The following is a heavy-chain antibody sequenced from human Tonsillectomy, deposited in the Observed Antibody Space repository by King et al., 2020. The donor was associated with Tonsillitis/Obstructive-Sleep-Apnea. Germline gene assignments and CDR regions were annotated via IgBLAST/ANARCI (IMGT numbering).Heavy chain of an antibody. CDR2: ISAYNGNT. D-gene: IGHD2-2*01. Sequence: VQLVESGAEVKKPGASVKVSCKASGYTFTSYGISWVRQAPGQGLEWMGWISAYNGNTNYEQKLQGRVTMTTDTSTSTAYMELRSLRSDDTAVYYCARARYCSSTSCYCYGAFDIWAQGTIVTVSS. CDR1: GYTFTSYG. CDR3: ARARYCSSTSCYCYGAFDI. J-gene: IGHJ3*02. V-gene: IGHV1-18*01.